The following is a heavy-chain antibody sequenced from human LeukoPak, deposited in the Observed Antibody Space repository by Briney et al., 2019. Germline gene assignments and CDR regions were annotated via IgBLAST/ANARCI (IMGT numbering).Heavy chain of an antibody. Sequence: GGSLRLSCAASGFSLTDYYMSLIRQAPAKGLEWVSYISTSGTSVYYTESVKGRFTISRDNARSSLYLQMNGLRAEDTAVYYCAISDSSNYGPPDYWGQGILVTVSS. V-gene: IGHV3-11*01. J-gene: IGHJ4*02. D-gene: IGHD3-22*01. CDR3: AISDSSNYGPPDY. CDR2: ISTSGTSV. CDR1: GFSLTDYY.